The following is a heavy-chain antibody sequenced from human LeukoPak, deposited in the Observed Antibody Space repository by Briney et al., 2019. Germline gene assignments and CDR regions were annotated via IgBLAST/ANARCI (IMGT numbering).Heavy chain of an antibody. V-gene: IGHV3-7*05. D-gene: IGHD3-10*01. CDR3: ARENVESGGFQY. CDR1: GFTLSTFW. J-gene: IGHJ1*01. CDR2: INKDGRVK. Sequence: GGSLRLSCSASGFTLSTFWMSWVRQAPGKGLEWVANINKDGRVKHYVDSVKGRFTISRDDAKNLMYLQMNSLGDEYTAVYYCARENVESGGFQYWGQGTLVTVSS.